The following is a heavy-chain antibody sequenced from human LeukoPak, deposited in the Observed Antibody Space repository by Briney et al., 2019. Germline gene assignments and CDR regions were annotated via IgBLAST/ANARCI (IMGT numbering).Heavy chain of an antibody. CDR3: AKSYYYDSSGYWGYYYYYYMDV. D-gene: IGHD3-22*01. J-gene: IGHJ6*03. CDR2: ISSSSSYI. Sequence: GGSLRLSCAASGFTFSSYWMSWVRQAPGKGPEWVSSISSSSSYIYYADSVKGRFTISRDNSKNTLYLQMNSLRAEDTAVYYCAKSYYYDSSGYWGYYYYYYMDVWGKGTTVTISS. CDR1: GFTFSSYW. V-gene: IGHV3-21*01.